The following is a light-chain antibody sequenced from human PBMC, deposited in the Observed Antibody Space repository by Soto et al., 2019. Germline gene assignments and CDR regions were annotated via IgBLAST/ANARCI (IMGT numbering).Light chain of an antibody. CDR2: AAS. J-gene: IGKJ1*01. V-gene: IGKV1-39*01. Sequence: QMTQTPSSLSASVGDRVTITCRASQSISSYLNWYQQKPGKAPKLLIYAASSLQTGVPSRFSGSGSGTDFSLTISSLQPEDFSTYYCQQSYSTPRTFGQGTKV. CDR3: QQSYSTPRT. CDR1: QSISSY.